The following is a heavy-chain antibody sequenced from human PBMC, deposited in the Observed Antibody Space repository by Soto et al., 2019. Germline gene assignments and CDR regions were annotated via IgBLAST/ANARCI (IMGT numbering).Heavy chain of an antibody. CDR3: ARDQPLWFGELIDNWFEP. D-gene: IGHD3-10*01. Sequence: ASVKVSCKASCYTFTSYGISLFRQSPGQWLEWMGWISAYNSNTNYAQKLQGRVTMTTDTSTSTAYMELRSLRSDDTAVYYCARDQPLWFGELIDNWFEPWGQGTLVTVSS. CDR2: ISAYNSNT. V-gene: IGHV1-18*01. CDR1: CYTFTSYG. J-gene: IGHJ5*02.